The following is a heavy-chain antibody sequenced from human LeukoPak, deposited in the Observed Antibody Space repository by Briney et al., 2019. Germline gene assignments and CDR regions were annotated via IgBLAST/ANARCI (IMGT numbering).Heavy chain of an antibody. CDR3: TKNDVGDYGT. CDR2: VFHTGTA. CDR1: GASISRTTYY. V-gene: IGHV4-39*01. J-gene: IGHJ5*02. D-gene: IGHD4-17*01. Sequence: SETLSLTCSVSGASISRTTYYWGWIRQPPGKGLEWIGSVFHTGTAYYNPSLRSRVTLSVDTSKNQFSLKMSPVTAADTAVYYCTKNDVGDYGTWGQGTLVAVSS.